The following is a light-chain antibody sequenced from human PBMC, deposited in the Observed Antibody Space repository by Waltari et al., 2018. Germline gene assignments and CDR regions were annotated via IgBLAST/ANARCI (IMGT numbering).Light chain of an antibody. Sequence: DIVMTQSPDSLAVSLGERATLNCKSSQSVLSSSNNKNYLGWYQQQPGQPPKLLVSWASTRESGVPDRFSGSGSGTDFTLTISSLQAEDVAVYYCQQCYNFPYTFGQGTKLEIK. J-gene: IGKJ2*01. CDR3: QQCYNFPYT. CDR1: QSVLSSSNNKNY. V-gene: IGKV4-1*01. CDR2: WAS.